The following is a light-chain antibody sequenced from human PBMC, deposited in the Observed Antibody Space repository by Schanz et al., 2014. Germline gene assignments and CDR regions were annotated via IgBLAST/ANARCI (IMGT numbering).Light chain of an antibody. Sequence: QSALTQPPSASGSPGQSVTISCTGTSSDVGGYNFVSWYQQHPGKAPKLMIYEVSKRPSGVPDRFSGSKSGNTASLTVSGLXXEDEADYYCSSYAGSXXFGVFGGGXXLTVL. V-gene: IGLV2-8*01. J-gene: IGLJ2*01. CDR1: SSDVGGYNF. CDR3: SSYAGSXXFGV. CDR2: EVS.